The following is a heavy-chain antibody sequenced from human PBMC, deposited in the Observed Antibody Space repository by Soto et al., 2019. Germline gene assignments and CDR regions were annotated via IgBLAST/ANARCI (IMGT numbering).Heavy chain of an antibody. Sequence: EVQLVESGGGLVKPAGSLTLSCATSGTGFTNAWMNWLRQAPGKGLELVGRIKSETNGGTTDYVANVKGRFTISRDDSQSTLYLQIKSLKTEDTAVYYCTTGGGRTWPPLWGQGTLVTVSS. CDR2: IKSETNGGTT. J-gene: IGHJ4*02. V-gene: IGHV3-15*07. CDR1: GTGFTNAW. CDR3: TTGGGRTWPPL. D-gene: IGHD2-15*01.